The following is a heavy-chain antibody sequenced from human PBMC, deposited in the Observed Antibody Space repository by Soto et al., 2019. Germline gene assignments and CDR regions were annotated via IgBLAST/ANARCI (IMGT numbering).Heavy chain of an antibody. CDR1: GFTFSSYG. V-gene: IGHV3-30*18. D-gene: IGHD3-10*01. Sequence: QVQLVESGGGVVQTGRSLRLSCAASGFTFSSYGMHWVRQAPGKGLEWVAVISYDGSNKYYADSVKGRFTISRDNSKNTLYLQMDCLRAEDTAGYYCAKEGGYYGSGSYSVGENYYGMDVWGQGTTVTVSS. J-gene: IGHJ6*02. CDR3: AKEGGYYGSGSYSVGENYYGMDV. CDR2: ISYDGSNK.